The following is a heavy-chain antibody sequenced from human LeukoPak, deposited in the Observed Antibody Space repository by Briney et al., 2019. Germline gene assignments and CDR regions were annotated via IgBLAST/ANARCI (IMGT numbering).Heavy chain of an antibody. Sequence: SETLSLTCTVSGGSISSYYWSWIRQPAGKGLEWIGRIYTSGSTNYNPSLKSRVTMSVDTSKNQFSLKLSSVTAADTAVYYCARRYDSSGYYYRAVAFDIWGQGTMVTVSS. V-gene: IGHV4-4*07. D-gene: IGHD3-22*01. J-gene: IGHJ3*02. CDR2: IYTSGST. CDR3: ARRYDSSGYYYRAVAFDI. CDR1: GGSISSYY.